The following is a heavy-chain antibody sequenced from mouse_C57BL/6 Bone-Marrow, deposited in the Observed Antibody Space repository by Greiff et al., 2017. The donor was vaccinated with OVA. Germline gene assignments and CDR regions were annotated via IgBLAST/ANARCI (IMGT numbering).Heavy chain of an antibody. D-gene: IGHD2-5*01. V-gene: IGHV5-6*01. CDR3: ARQALYSNYDD. CDR2: ISSGGSYT. CDR1: GFTFSSYG. J-gene: IGHJ2*01. Sequence: EVQLMESGGDLVKPGGSLKLSCAASGFTFSSYGMSWVRQTPDKRLEWVATISSGGSYTYYPDSVKGRFTISRDNAKNTLYLQMSSLKSEDTAMYYCARQALYSNYDDWGQGTTLTVSS.